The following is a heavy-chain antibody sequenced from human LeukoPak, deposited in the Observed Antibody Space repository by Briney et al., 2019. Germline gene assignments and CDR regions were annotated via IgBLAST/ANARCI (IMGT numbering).Heavy chain of an antibody. D-gene: IGHD3-10*02. J-gene: IGHJ6*04. CDR3: AELGITMIGGV. Sequence: GGSLRLSCAASGFTFSSYEMDWVRQAPGKGLEWVSYISSSGSSIYYADSVKGRFTISRDNAKNSLYLQMNSLRAEDTAVYYCAELGITMIGGVWGKGTTVTISS. CDR2: ISSSGSSI. V-gene: IGHV3-48*03. CDR1: GFTFSSYE.